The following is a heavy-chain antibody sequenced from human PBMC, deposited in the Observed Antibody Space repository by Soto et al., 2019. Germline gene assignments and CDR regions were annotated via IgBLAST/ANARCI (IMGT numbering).Heavy chain of an antibody. Sequence: QVQWVQSASEVQKPGTSVKVSCKASGYSFNDYYIHWVRQAPGQGPEWMGWISPSSGGTHYAPKFEGRVTLTRDTSISTAYMDLSTLRSDDTAVYYCARGPRKELWFPTVYWGQGTLVTVSS. CDR3: ARGPRKELWFPTVY. CDR2: ISPSSGGT. V-gene: IGHV1-2*02. J-gene: IGHJ4*02. CDR1: GYSFNDYY. D-gene: IGHD3-16*02.